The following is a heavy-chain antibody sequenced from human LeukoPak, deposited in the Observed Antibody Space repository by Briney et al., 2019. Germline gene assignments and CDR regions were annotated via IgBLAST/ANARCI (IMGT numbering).Heavy chain of an antibody. CDR3: AREGGITYYYDSSGCPDAFDI. V-gene: IGHV1-18*01. D-gene: IGHD3-22*01. J-gene: IGHJ3*02. CDR2: ISAHNGNT. Sequence: ASVKVSCKASGYTFTSYGISWVRQAPGQGLEWMGWISAHNGNTNYAQKLQGRVTMTTDTSTSTAYMELRSLRSDDTAVYYCAREGGITYYYDSSGCPDAFDIWGQGTMVTVSS. CDR1: GYTFTSYG.